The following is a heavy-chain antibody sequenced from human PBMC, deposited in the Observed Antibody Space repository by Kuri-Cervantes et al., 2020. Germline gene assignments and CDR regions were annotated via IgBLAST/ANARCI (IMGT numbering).Heavy chain of an antibody. J-gene: IGHJ6*04. CDR1: GFTFSPYT. CDR3: VRGDWNYAL. Sequence: GGSLRLSCAASGFTFSPYTMSWVRQAPGKGLEWVSSIGSGGLFYIASVKGRFTISRDNARGSVYLQMNSLRDEDTAIYYCVRGDWNYALWGKGTAVTVSS. CDR2: IGSGGL. D-gene: IGHD1-7*01. V-gene: IGHV3-21*03.